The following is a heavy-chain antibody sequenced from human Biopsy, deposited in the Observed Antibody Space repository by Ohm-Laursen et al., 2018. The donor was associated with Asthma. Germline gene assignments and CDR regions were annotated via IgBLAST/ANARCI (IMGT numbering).Heavy chain of an antibody. D-gene: IGHD3-22*01. V-gene: IGHV3-23*01. J-gene: IGHJ4*02. CDR3: ARGDSSNWSHYYFDY. CDR1: GFTFSSYA. Sequence: SLRLSCTASGFTFSSYAMSWVRQAPGKGLEWVSAISGSGGSTYYADSVRGRFTISRDYSKNTLYLQMHSLRAEDTAVCYCARGDSSNWSHYYFDYWGQGTLVTVSS. CDR2: ISGSGGST.